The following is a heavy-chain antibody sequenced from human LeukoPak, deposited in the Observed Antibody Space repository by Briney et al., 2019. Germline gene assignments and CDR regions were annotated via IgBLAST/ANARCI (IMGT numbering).Heavy chain of an antibody. D-gene: IGHD3-9*01. V-gene: IGHV3-53*01. Sequence: QSGGSLRLSCAAYGFTVSSNHMNWVRQAPGKGLEWVSVIYTDGSTYYADSVKGRFTISRDSSKNTLFLQMNSLRAEDTAVYYCARDGTDVLTDRIRFDYWGQGTLVTVSS. CDR2: IYTDGST. CDR3: ARDGTDVLTDRIRFDY. J-gene: IGHJ4*02. CDR1: GFTVSSNH.